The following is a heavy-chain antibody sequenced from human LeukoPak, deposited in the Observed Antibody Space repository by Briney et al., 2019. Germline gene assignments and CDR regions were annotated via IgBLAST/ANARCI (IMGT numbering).Heavy chain of an antibody. CDR3: ARDQSVGAFDI. D-gene: IGHD3-16*01. Sequence: SETLSLTCAVYGGSFSGYYWSWIRQPPGKGLEWIGEINHSGSTNYNPSLKSRVTISVDTSKNQFSLKLSSVTAADTAVYYCARDQSVGAFDIWGQGTMVTVSS. J-gene: IGHJ3*02. CDR1: GGSFSGYY. V-gene: IGHV4-34*01. CDR2: INHSGST.